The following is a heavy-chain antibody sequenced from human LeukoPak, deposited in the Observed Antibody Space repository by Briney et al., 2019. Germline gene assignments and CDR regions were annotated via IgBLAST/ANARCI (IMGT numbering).Heavy chain of an antibody. V-gene: IGHV3-13*01. Sequence: GGSLRLSCAASGFTFSSYDMHWVRQAIGEGLEWVSSISTAGDTYFSSSVKGRFTISRENAKNSLYLQMNSLRVGDTAVYYCARGLPGGLDHRGQGTLVTVSS. D-gene: IGHD2-15*01. CDR1: GFTFSSYD. J-gene: IGHJ5*02. CDR3: ARGLPGGLDH. CDR2: ISTAGDT.